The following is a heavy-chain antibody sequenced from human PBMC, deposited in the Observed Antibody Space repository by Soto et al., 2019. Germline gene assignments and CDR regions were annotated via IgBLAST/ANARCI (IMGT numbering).Heavy chain of an antibody. CDR2: ISYDGSNK. CDR1: GFTFSSYG. CDR3: GEAPRGGGPVAGTFDY. Sequence: QVQLVESGGGVVQPGRSLRLSCAASGFTFSSYGMHWVRQAPGKGLEWVAVISYDGSNKYYADSVKGRFTISRDNSKNTVYRQMNGRRAGDTAVYYGGEAPRGGGPVAGTFDYWGQGTLVTVSS. D-gene: IGHD6-19*01. V-gene: IGHV3-30*18. J-gene: IGHJ4*02.